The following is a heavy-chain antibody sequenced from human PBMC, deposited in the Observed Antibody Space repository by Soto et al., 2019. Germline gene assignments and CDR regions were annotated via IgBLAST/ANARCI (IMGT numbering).Heavy chain of an antibody. CDR2: LYDIESSSYNPYIESI. J-gene: IGHJ4*02. V-gene: IGHV4-39*01. D-gene: IGHD1-26*01. Sequence: QLQLRESGPGLVKPSETLSLTCTVSGDSISRSTYYWGWIRQPPGKGLEWIGSLYDIESSSYNPYIESIYYNPSLKRRVTISADTSKKQFSLKLNSVTAADTAVYYCVRNVAGATVPYYFDFWGQGIVVTVSS. CDR3: VRNVAGATVPYYFDF. CDR1: GDSISRSTYY.